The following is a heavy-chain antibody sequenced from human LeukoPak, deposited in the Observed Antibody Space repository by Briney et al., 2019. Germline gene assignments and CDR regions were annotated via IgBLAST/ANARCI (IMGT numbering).Heavy chain of an antibody. Sequence: ASVKVSRKASGYTFTSYGISWVRQAPGQGLEWMGWISAYNGNTNYAQKLQGRVTMTTDTSTSTAYMELRSLRSDDTAVYYCARVDWDYDSSGYYPLGCFDYWGQGTLVTVSS. CDR2: ISAYNGNT. CDR1: GYTFTSYG. CDR3: ARVDWDYDSSGYYPLGCFDY. D-gene: IGHD3-22*01. V-gene: IGHV1-18*01. J-gene: IGHJ4*02.